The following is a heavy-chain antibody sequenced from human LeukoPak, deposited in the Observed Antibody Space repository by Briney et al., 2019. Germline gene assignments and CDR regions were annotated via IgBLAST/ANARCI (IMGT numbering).Heavy chain of an antibody. V-gene: IGHV3-53*01. D-gene: IGHD1-26*01. CDR3: ARMFGGNYYGYYFDY. CDR2: LYSGGMT. CDR1: GFTVNNYY. Sequence: GGSLGLSCAASGFTVNNYYMTWVRQAPGKGLECVSILYSGGMTYYADSVKGRFTISTDTSKNTVNLQMNSLRAEDTAIYYCARMFGGNYYGYYFDYWGQGSMLTVS. J-gene: IGHJ4*02.